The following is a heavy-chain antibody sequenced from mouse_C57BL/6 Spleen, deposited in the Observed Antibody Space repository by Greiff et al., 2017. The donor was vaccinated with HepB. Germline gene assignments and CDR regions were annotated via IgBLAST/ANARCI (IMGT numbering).Heavy chain of an antibody. CDR3: ARSDGYYAMDY. D-gene: IGHD2-3*01. Sequence: VQLQESGPELVKPGASVKISCQASGYAFSSSWMNWVKQRPGKGLEWIGRIYPGDGDTNYNGKFKGKATLTADKSSSTAYMQLSSLTSEDSAVYFCARSDGYYAMDYWGQGTSVTVSS. V-gene: IGHV1-82*01. CDR1: GYAFSSSW. CDR2: IYPGDGDT. J-gene: IGHJ4*01.